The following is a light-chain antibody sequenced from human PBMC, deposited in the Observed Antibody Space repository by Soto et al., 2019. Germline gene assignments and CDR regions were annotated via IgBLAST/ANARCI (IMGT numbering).Light chain of an antibody. CDR3: QQSYNTPRT. CDR2: AAS. J-gene: IGKJ1*01. V-gene: IGKV1-39*01. CDR1: QSISRY. Sequence: DIQMTQSPSSLSASVGDRITITCRASQSISRYLNWYQHKPGKAPKLLINAASSLERGVPSRFSGGGSGTDFTLTISSLQPEDFATYYCQQSYNTPRTFGQGTKVDIK.